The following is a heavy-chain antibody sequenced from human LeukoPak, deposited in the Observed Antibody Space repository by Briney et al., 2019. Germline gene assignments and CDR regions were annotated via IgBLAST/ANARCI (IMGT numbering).Heavy chain of an antibody. CDR2: IYYSGST. Sequence: SETLSLTCTVSVGSISSSSYYWGWIRQPPGKGLEWIGSIYYSGSTYYNPSLKSRVTISVDTSKNQFSLKLSSVTAADTAVYYCARRGGYNWFDPWGQGTLVTVSS. V-gene: IGHV4-39*01. J-gene: IGHJ5*02. D-gene: IGHD1-26*01. CDR3: ARRGGYNWFDP. CDR1: VGSISSSSYY.